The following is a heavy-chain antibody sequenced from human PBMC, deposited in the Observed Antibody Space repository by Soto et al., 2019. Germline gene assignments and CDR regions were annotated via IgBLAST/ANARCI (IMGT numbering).Heavy chain of an antibody. CDR1: GFTFSSYG. V-gene: IGHV3-33*01. J-gene: IGHJ4*02. Sequence: GSLGLSCAASGFTFSSYGMHWVRQAPGKGLEWVAFIWHDGGNKFYAESVKGRFTISRDNSKSTLYLQMTSLSAEDTAMYYCARDGDVNTGFGKDYWGQGTLVTVSS. CDR2: IWHDGGNK. CDR3: ARDGDVNTGFGKDY. D-gene: IGHD3-16*01.